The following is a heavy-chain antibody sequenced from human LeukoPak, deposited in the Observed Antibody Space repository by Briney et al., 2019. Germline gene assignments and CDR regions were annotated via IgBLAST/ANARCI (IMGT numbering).Heavy chain of an antibody. D-gene: IGHD6-19*01. CDR2: INPNSGGT. V-gene: IGHV1-2*02. J-gene: IGHJ6*02. CDR1: GYTLTGYY. Sequence: ASVKVSCKASGYTLTGYYIHWVRQAPGQGLEWMGWINPNSGGTNYAQKFQGRVTMTSDTSISTAYMELSRPRSDDTAVYYCARVSEYSSGWYFAYYYYGMDVWGQGTTVTVSS. CDR3: ARVSEYSSGWYFAYYYYGMDV.